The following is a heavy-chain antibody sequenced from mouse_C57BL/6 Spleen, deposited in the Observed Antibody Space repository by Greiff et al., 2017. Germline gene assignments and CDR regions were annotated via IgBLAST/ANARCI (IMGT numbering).Heavy chain of an antibody. D-gene: IGHD2-4*01. CDR2: IAPETGGT. CDR1: GYTFTDYE. Sequence: QVQLQQSGAELVRPGASVTLSCKASGYTFTDYEMHWVKQTPVHGLEWIGAIAPETGGTAYNQKFKGKAILTADKSSSTAYMELRSLTSEDSAVYYCTRREDDYDSWFAYWGQGTLVTVSA. CDR3: TRREDDYDSWFAY. J-gene: IGHJ3*01. V-gene: IGHV1-15*01.